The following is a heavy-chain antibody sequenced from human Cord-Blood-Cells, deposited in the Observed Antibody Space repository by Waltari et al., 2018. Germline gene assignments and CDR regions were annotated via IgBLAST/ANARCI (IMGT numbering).Heavy chain of an antibody. CDR2: IYYSGST. D-gene: IGHD4-4*01. Sequence: QLQLQESGPGLVKPSETLSLTCTVSGGSISSSSYYWGWIRQPPGKGLEWIGRIYYSGSTSYNPSLKSRVTISVDTSKNQFSLKLSSVTAADTAVYYCATVLDYSNYFDYWGQGTLVTVSS. CDR1: GGSISSSSYY. V-gene: IGHV4-39*01. CDR3: ATVLDYSNYFDY. J-gene: IGHJ4*02.